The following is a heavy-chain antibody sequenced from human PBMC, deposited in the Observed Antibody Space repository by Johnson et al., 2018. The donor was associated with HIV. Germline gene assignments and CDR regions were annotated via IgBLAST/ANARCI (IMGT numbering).Heavy chain of an antibody. CDR2: IRYDGSNK. V-gene: IGHV3-30*02. CDR3: AKGKVVVAAHDAFDI. J-gene: IGHJ3*02. CDR1: GFTFSSYA. D-gene: IGHD2-15*01. Sequence: QVQLVESGGGLVQPGGSLRLSCAASGFTFSSYAMSWVRQAPGKGLEWVAFIRYDGSNKYYADSVKGRFTISRDNSKNTLYLQMNSLRAEDTAVYYCAKGKVVVAAHDAFDIWGQGTRVTVSS.